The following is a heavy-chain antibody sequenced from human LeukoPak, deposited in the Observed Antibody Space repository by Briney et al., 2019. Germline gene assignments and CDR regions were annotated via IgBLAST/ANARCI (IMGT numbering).Heavy chain of an antibody. CDR3: ARDLYYYDSSGY. J-gene: IGHJ4*02. CDR1: GFTFSSYS. Sequence: GGSLRLSCAASGFTFSSYSTNWVRQAPGKGLEWVSSISSSSSYIYYADSVKGRFTISRDNAKNSLYLQMNSLRAEDTAVYYCARDLYYYDSSGYWGQGTLVTVSS. CDR2: ISSSSSYI. D-gene: IGHD3-22*01. V-gene: IGHV3-21*01.